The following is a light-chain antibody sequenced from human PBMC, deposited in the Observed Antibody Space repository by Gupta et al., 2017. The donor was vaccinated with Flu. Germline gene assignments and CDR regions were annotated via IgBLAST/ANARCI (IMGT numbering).Light chain of an antibody. V-gene: IGKV2-28*01. CDR1: QSLLHYNGYNY. CDR2: WAS. Sequence: DIVLTQSPLSLPVIPGEPASISCRSSQSLLHYNGYNYLDWYVQKPGQSPQLLIYWASNLACGVADRFSGSGSGTDFTLKISRVEAEDVGIYYCMQNLRTVEFGHGTKVDIK. CDR3: MQNLRTVE. J-gene: IGKJ3*01.